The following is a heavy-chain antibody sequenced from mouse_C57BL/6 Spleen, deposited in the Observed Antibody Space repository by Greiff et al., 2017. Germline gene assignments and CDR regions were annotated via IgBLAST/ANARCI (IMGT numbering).Heavy chain of an antibody. V-gene: IGHV1-81*01. CDR2: IDPGSVNT. CDR1: GYPFPSSG. CDR3: ARSNGNHWYFDV. Sequence: QVQLQQPGPELAGPGASVKLSCKASGYPFPSSGIPWVKQRTGQGLEWIGEIDPGSVNTNYNEKFKGKATLTADKSSSTAYMELRSLTSEDSAVYFCARSNGNHWYFDVWGTGTTVTVSS. D-gene: IGHD2-1*01. J-gene: IGHJ1*03.